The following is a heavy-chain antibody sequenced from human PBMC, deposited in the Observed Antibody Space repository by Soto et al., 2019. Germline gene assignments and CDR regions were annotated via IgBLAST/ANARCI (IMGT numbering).Heavy chain of an antibody. J-gene: IGHJ2*01. CDR3: AKDVYGDYRGYFDL. V-gene: IGHV3-30*18. CDR2: ISYDGSNK. CDR1: EFTFSSYG. Sequence: QVQLVESGGGVVQPGRSPRLSCAASEFTFSSYGMHWVRQAPGKGLEWVAVISYDGSNKYYADSVKGRFTISRDNSKNTLYLQMHSLRAEDTAMYYCAKDVYGDYRGYFDLWGRGTLVTVSS. D-gene: IGHD4-17*01.